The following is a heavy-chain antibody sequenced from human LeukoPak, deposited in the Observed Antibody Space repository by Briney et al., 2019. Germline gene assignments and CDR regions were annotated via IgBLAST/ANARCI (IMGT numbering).Heavy chain of an antibody. CDR1: GFTFSSYG. Sequence: PGGSLRLSCAASGFTFSSYGMHWVRQAPGKGLEWVAVIWYDGSNKYYADSVKGRFTISRDNSKNTLYLQMNSLRAEDTAVYYCARPPRRGGFSTAVAKYWGQGTLVTVSS. J-gene: IGHJ4*02. D-gene: IGHD6-19*01. CDR2: IWYDGSNK. CDR3: ARPPRRGGFSTAVAKY. V-gene: IGHV3-33*01.